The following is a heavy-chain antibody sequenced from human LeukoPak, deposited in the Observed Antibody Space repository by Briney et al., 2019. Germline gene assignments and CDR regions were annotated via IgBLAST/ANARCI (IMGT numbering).Heavy chain of an antibody. Sequence: PGGSLRLSCAASGFTFSSYWMSWVRQAPGKGLKWVANIKQDGSEKYYVDSVKGRFTISRDNAKNSLYLQMNSLRAEDTAVYYCARPKWELAIDYWGQGTLVTVSS. J-gene: IGHJ4*02. CDR3: ARPKWELAIDY. CDR1: GFTFSSYW. CDR2: IKQDGSEK. V-gene: IGHV3-7*01. D-gene: IGHD1-26*01.